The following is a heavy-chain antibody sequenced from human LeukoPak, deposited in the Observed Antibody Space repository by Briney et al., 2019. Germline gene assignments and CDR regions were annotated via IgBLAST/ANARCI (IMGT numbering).Heavy chain of an antibody. J-gene: IGHJ4*02. CDR1: GFSFNTYD. D-gene: IGHD3-3*01. Sequence: PGGSLRLSCAASGFSFNTYDMSWVRQAPGKGLEWVSAISDSGDSTYYADSVKGRFTISRDNSKNTLYLQMDSLRAEDTAVYYCARGGTILAAVDDWGQGTLVTVSS. CDR3: ARGGTILAAVDD. CDR2: ISDSGDST. V-gene: IGHV3-23*01.